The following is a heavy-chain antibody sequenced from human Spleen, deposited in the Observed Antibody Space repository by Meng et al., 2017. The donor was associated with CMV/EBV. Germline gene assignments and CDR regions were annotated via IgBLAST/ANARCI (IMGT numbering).Heavy chain of an antibody. CDR1: GYTFAGHY. V-gene: IGHV1-2*02. J-gene: IGHJ6*02. CDR2: INPKSGAT. Sequence: ASVKVSCKASGYTFAGHYFHWVRQAPGQGLEWMGWINPKSGATNLPQKFRARVTMTRDTAISTAYMELSRLRSDDTAVYYCARGYQLPDSERDGMDVWGQGTTVTVSS. CDR3: ARGYQLPDSERDGMDV. D-gene: IGHD2-2*01.